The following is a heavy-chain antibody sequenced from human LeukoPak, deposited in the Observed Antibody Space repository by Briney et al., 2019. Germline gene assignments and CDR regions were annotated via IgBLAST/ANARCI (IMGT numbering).Heavy chain of an antibody. CDR1: GGSFSAYY. V-gene: IGHV4-34*01. Sequence: PSETLSLTCAVYGGSFSAYYWCWIRQPPGKGLEWIGEINHSGSTNYNPSLKSRVTISVDTSKNQFSLKLSSVTAADTAVYYCARDSSIGLDYWGQGTLVTVSS. CDR2: INHSGST. D-gene: IGHD6-13*01. CDR3: ARDSSIGLDY. J-gene: IGHJ4*02.